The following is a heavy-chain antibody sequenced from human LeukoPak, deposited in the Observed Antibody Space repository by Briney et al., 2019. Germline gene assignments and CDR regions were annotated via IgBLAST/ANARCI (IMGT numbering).Heavy chain of an antibody. J-gene: IGHJ4*02. CDR1: GYTLTELS. D-gene: IGHD6-13*01. V-gene: IGHV1-3*01. CDR2: INAGNGNT. CDR3: ARGWAAAGIRYFDY. Sequence: ASVKVSCKVSGYTLTELSMHWVRQAPGQRLEWMGWINAGNGNTKYSQKFQGRVTITRDTSASTAYMELSSLRSEDTAVYYCARGWAAAGIRYFDYWGQGTLVTVSS.